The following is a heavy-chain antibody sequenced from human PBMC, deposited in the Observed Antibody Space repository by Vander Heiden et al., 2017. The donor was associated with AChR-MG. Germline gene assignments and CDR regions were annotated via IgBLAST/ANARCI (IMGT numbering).Heavy chain of an antibody. CDR3: AREPGSPEYYYYYYGMDV. Sequence: EVQLVESGGGLVQPGGSLRLSCAASGFTFSSYSRNGVRQAPGKGLEWVSYISSSSSTIYYADSVKGRFTISRDNAKNSLYLQMNSLRAEDTAVYYCAREPGSPEYYYYYYGMDVWGQGTTVTVSS. CDR1: GFTFSSYS. CDR2: ISSSSSTI. J-gene: IGHJ6*02. D-gene: IGHD3-10*01. V-gene: IGHV3-48*01.